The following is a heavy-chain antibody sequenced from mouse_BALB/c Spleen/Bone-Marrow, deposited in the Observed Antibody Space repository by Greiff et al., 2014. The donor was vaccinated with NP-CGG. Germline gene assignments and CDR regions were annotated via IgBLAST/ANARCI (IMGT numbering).Heavy chain of an antibody. CDR3: AREDYYGSSYFDY. V-gene: IGHV1-9*01. CDR2: ILPGSGST. Sequence: VQLQQSGAELMKPGASVKISCKATGYTFSSYWIEWVKQRPGHGLEWIGEILPGSGSTIYNEKFKGKATFTADTSSNTAYIQLSSLTSEDSAVYYCAREDYYGSSYFDYWGQGTTLTVSS. CDR1: GYTFSSYW. J-gene: IGHJ2*01. D-gene: IGHD1-1*01.